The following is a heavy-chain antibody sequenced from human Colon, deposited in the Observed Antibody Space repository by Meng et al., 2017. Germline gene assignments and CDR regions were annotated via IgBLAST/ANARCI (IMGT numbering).Heavy chain of an antibody. CDR3: ARGPQYCSSTSCYAPYFDY. CDR1: GFTFSSYV. CDR2: ISFDGSKY. J-gene: IGHJ4*02. V-gene: IGHV3-30*04. Sequence: GESLKISCAASGFTFSSYVMHWVRQAPGKGLEWVAVISFDGSKYYYADSVKGRFTISRDNSKNTLYLQMNSLRAEDTAVYYCARGPQYCSSTSCYAPYFDYWGQGTRVTVSS. D-gene: IGHD2-2*01.